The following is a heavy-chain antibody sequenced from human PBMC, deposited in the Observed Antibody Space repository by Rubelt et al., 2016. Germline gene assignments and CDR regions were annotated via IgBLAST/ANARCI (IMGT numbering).Heavy chain of an antibody. J-gene: IGHJ6*02. CDR1: GGSFSGYY. CDR3: ARGPPAYYYYGMDV. Sequence: QVQLQQWGAGLLKPSETLSLTFAVYGGSFSGYYWRWIRQPPGKGLEWIGEINHSGNTKYNPSLKRRGTISVDTSKDQFSLKVSAVTAADTAVYYCARGPPAYYYYGMDVWGQGTTVTVSS. CDR2: INHSGNT. V-gene: IGHV4-34*01.